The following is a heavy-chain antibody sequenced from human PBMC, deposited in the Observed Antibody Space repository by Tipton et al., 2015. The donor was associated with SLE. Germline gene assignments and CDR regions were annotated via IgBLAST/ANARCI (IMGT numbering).Heavy chain of an antibody. D-gene: IGHD2-15*01. J-gene: IGHJ4*02. Sequence: TLSLTCTVSGGSISSGGYYWSWIRQQPEKGLEWIGYIYYSGSTYYNPSLKSRVTISVDTSKNQFSLKLSSVTAADTAVYYCATPSTTLGGSGWHWGQGTLVTVSS. CDR1: GGSISSGGYY. CDR2: IYYSGST. CDR3: ATPSTTLGGSGWH. V-gene: IGHV4-31*03.